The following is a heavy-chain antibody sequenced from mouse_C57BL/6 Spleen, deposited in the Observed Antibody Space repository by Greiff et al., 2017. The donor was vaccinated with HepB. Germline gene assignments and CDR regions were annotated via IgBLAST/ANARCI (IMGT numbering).Heavy chain of an antibody. CDR3: ASMMVTRYFDY. D-gene: IGHD2-3*01. CDR1: GYAFSSSW. CDR2: IYPGDGDT. J-gene: IGHJ2*01. Sequence: VQLQQSGPELVKPGASVKISCKASGYAFSSSWMNWVKQRPGKGLEWIGRIYPGDGDTNYNGKFKGKATLTADKSSSTAYMQLSSLTSEDSAVYFCASMMVTRYFDYWGQGTTLTVSS. V-gene: IGHV1-82*01.